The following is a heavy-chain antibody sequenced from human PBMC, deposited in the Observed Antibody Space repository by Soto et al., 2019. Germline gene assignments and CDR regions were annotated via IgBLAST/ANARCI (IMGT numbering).Heavy chain of an antibody. Sequence: QVQLQEPGPRLVEPSQTLSLTCTVSGGSISSGDYYWSWIRQPPGTGLEWIGHIYHSGSTYINPSLQSRVTISVDMSKNQFSLKVNSVTAADTAVYYCARGPSGDKVDYWGQGTLVTVSS. CDR3: ARGPSGDKVDY. D-gene: IGHD1-26*01. V-gene: IGHV4-30-4*01. CDR2: IYHSGST. J-gene: IGHJ4*02. CDR1: GGSISSGDYY.